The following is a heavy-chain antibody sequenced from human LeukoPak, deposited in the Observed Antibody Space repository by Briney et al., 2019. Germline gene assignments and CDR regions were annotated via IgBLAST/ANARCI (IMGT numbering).Heavy chain of an antibody. CDR1: GFTFSSYG. CDR3: AKGGPGFNWFDP. J-gene: IGHJ5*02. CDR2: ISGSGDSA. V-gene: IGHV3-23*01. Sequence: PGGSLRLSCAASGFTFSSYGMSWVCQAPGKWLEWVSAISGSGDSAYYADSVKGRFTISRDNSKNTLYLQVNSLRAEDTAVYYCAKGGPGFNWFDPWGQGTLVTVSS.